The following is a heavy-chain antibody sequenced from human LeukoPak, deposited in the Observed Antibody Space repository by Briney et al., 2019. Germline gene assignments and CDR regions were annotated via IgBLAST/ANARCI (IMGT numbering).Heavy chain of an antibody. CDR3: ARDPYSGNYGTYYYYYMDV. CDR2: ITSSSTYI. Sequence: GGSLRLSCAASGFTISSYNMNWVRQAPGKGLEWVSSITSSSTYIYYADSVKGRFTISRDNAKNSLYLQMDSLRPEDTAVYYCARDPYSGNYGTYYYYYMDVWGKGTTVTISS. D-gene: IGHD1-26*01. J-gene: IGHJ6*03. V-gene: IGHV3-21*01. CDR1: GFTISSYN.